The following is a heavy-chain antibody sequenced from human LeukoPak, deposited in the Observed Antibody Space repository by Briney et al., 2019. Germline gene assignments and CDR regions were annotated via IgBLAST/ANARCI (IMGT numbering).Heavy chain of an antibody. CDR2: ISWNSGSI. V-gene: IGHV3-9*01. CDR1: GFTFDDYA. D-gene: IGHD5-18*01. CDR3: AKGSGGYSYGTGASFDY. Sequence: PGGSLRLSCAASGFTFDDYAMHWVRQAPGKGLEWVSGISWNSGSIGYADSVKGRFTISRDNAKNSLYLQMNSLRAEDTALYYCAKGSGGYSYGTGASFDYWGQGTLVTVSS. J-gene: IGHJ4*02.